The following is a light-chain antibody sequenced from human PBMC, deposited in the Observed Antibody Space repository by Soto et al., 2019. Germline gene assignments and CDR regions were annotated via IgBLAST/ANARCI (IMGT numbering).Light chain of an antibody. CDR1: QYVGTR. V-gene: IGKV3-11*01. CDR3: HQRQSWPRT. CDR2: YTS. J-gene: IGKJ1*01. Sequence: EIVLTQSPATLSSSPGETATLSCRASQYVGTRLAWYQHKPGQAPRLLIYYTSKRATGIPARFSGSGSGTDFTLTISSLAPEDFAIYYCHQRQSWPRTFGQGTKVDIK.